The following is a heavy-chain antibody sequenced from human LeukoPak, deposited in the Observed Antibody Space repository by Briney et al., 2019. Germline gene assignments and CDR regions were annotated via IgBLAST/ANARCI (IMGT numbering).Heavy chain of an antibody. V-gene: IGHV3-23*01. CDR2: MNRGGD. Sequence: PGGSLRLSCAAAGFTFSNYAMTWVRQAPGKGLEWVSNMNRGGDKYAENVKGRFTISRDNSKNTLYLQMNSLGADDTAVYYCAKSRVPYDSTGYYSFDFWGQGTLVAVSS. D-gene: IGHD3-22*01. CDR3: AKSRVPYDSTGYYSFDF. CDR1: GFTFSNYA. J-gene: IGHJ4*02.